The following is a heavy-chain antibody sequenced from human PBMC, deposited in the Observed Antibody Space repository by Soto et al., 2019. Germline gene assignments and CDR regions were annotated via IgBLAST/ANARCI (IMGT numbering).Heavy chain of an antibody. CDR1: GGSISSYY. Sequence: NPSETLSLTCTVSGGSISSYYWSWIRQPPGKGLEWIGYIYYSGSTNYNPSLKSRVTISVDTSKNQFSLKLSSVTAADTAVYYCARHALYPGRLLWFGEFDPWGQGTLVTVSS. J-gene: IGHJ5*02. D-gene: IGHD3-10*01. V-gene: IGHV4-59*08. CDR2: IYYSGST. CDR3: ARHALYPGRLLWFGEFDP.